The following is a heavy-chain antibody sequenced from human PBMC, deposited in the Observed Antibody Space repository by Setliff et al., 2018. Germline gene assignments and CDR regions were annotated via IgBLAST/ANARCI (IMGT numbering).Heavy chain of an antibody. V-gene: IGHV1-3*01. J-gene: IGHJ6*03. CDR2: INPGNGNT. CDR1: GYTFTNYY. D-gene: IGHD3-22*01. CDR3: ARDKGYDSSGYYFYYYYYMDV. Sequence: ASVKVSCKASGYTFTNYYINWVRQAPGQGLEWMGWINPGNGNTKYSQKFQGRVTITRDTSASTAYMELSSLRSEDTAVYYCARDKGYDSSGYYFYYYYYMDVWGKGTTVTVSS.